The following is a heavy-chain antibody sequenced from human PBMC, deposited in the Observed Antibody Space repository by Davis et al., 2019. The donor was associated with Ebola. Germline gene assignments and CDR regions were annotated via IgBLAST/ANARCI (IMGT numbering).Heavy chain of an antibody. V-gene: IGHV5-51*01. CDR3: ARQKWNDDNWFDP. CDR1: GYSFTSYW. CDR2: FYPGDSDS. J-gene: IGHJ5*02. Sequence: GESLKISCKGSGYSFTSYWIGWVRQMPGKGLEWMGIFYPGDSDSRYSPSFQGRVTFSGDKSISTAYLQWNSLKASDTAMYYCARQKWNDDNWFDPWGQGTLVTVSS. D-gene: IGHD1-1*01.